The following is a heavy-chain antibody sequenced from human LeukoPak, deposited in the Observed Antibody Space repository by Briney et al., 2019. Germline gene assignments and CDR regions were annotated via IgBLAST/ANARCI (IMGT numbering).Heavy chain of an antibody. J-gene: IGHJ4*02. CDR2: IWYDGSNK. D-gene: IGHD4-17*01. CDR1: GFTFSSYG. Sequence: PGGSLRLSCAASGFTFSSYGMHWVRQAPGKGLEWVAVIWYDGSNKYYADPVKGRFTISRDNSKNTLYLQMNSLRAEDTAVYYCAKSYDYGDLYYFDYWGQGTLVTVSS. V-gene: IGHV3-33*06. CDR3: AKSYDYGDLYYFDY.